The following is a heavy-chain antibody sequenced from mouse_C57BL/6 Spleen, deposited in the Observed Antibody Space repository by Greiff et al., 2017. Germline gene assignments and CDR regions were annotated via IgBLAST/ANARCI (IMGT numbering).Heavy chain of an antibody. V-gene: IGHV1-15*01. D-gene: IGHD2-12*01. J-gene: IGHJ2*01. CDR3: TRDDCDSVYFDY. CDR2: IDPETGGT. CDR1: GYTFTDYE. Sequence: QVQLQQSGAELVRPGASVTLSCKASGYTFTDYEMHWVKQTPVHGLAWIGAIDPETGGTAYNQKFKGKAILTADKSSSTAYMVLRSLTSEDSAVYYCTRDDCDSVYFDYWGQGTTLTVSS.